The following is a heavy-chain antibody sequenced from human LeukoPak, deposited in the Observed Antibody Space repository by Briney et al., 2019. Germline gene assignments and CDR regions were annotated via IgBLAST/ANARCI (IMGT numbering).Heavy chain of an antibody. Sequence: QPGGSLRLSCAASGFTFSSYAMSWVRQAPGKGLEWVSAISGSGGITDYADSVKGRFTISRDNSKNTLYRHMNSLRAEDMALYYCAKGFGSSGWYSAEYFQHWGQGTLVTVSS. CDR2: ISGSGGIT. CDR3: AKGFGSSGWYSAEYFQH. CDR1: GFTFSSYA. V-gene: IGHV3-23*01. J-gene: IGHJ1*01. D-gene: IGHD6-19*01.